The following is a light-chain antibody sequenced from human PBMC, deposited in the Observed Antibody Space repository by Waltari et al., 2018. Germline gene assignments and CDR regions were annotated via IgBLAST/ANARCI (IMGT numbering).Light chain of an antibody. V-gene: IGLV2-23*02. Sequence: QSALTQPASVSGTPGQSITISCTGTSSDVGNYDLVSWYQQHPGKAPKLLVCEVIKRPSGVASSFSGSKSGNTASLTISGLQAEDEADYYCCSYAGLGTYVFGSGTKVTVL. CDR2: EVI. J-gene: IGLJ1*01. CDR3: CSYAGLGTYV. CDR1: SSDVGNYDL.